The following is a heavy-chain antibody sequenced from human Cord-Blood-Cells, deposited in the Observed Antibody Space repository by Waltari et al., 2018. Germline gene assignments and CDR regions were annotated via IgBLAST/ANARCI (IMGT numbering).Heavy chain of an antibody. CDR2: IYYSGST. V-gene: IGHV4-30-4*01. Sequence: QVQLQESGPGLVKPSQTLSLTCTVSGCSLSSGDYYWSCIRPPPGKGLEWIGYIYYSGSTYYNPSLKSRVTISVDTSKNQFSLKLSSVTAADTAVYYCARRGGYCTGGVCYDAFDIWGQGTMVTVSS. CDR1: GCSLSSGDYY. D-gene: IGHD2-8*02. J-gene: IGHJ3*02. CDR3: ARRGGYCTGGVCYDAFDI.